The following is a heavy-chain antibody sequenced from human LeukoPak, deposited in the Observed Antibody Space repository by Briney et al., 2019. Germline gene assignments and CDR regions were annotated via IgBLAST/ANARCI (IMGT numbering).Heavy chain of an antibody. J-gene: IGHJ3*01. Sequence: GGSLRLSCTASGFTVRSNYMSWVRPSPRKGPAWVSIMYSGGSTDYADSVKGRFIISRDHSKNTLYLQMNSLRAEDTAVYYCARDRYCSGGSCYGDAFDLWGQGTMVTVFS. CDR3: ARDRYCSGGSCYGDAFDL. CDR1: GFTVRSNY. CDR2: MYSGGST. V-gene: IGHV3-53*01. D-gene: IGHD2-15*01.